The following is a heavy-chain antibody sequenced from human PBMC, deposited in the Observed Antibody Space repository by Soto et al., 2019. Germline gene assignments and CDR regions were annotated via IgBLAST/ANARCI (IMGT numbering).Heavy chain of an antibody. V-gene: IGHV1-18*01. CDR3: ARVSTHCSSTSCLTYYYGMDV. CDR2: ISAYNGNP. D-gene: IGHD2-2*01. CDR1: GYTFNSYG. Sequence: GASVKVSCKASGYTFNSYGISWVRQAPGQGLEWTGWISAYNGNPNYAQKLQGRVTMTTDTSTSTAYMELRSLRSDDTAVYYCARVSTHCSSTSCLTYYYGMDVWGQGTTVTVSS. J-gene: IGHJ6*02.